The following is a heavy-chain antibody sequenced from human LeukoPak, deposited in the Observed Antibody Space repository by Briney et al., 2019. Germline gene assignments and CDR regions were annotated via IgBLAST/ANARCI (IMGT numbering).Heavy chain of an antibody. CDR3: ARGRSYGNFEY. V-gene: IGHV3-74*01. D-gene: IGHD5-18*01. J-gene: IGHJ4*02. CDR2: INSDGSST. CDR1: GFTFSSYW. Sequence: GGSLRLSCAASGFTFSSYWMHWVRQGPGKGLVWVSRINSDGSSTSYADYVKGRFTISRDNAKNTLYLQMNSLRAEDTAVYYCARGRSYGNFEYWGQGTLVTVSS.